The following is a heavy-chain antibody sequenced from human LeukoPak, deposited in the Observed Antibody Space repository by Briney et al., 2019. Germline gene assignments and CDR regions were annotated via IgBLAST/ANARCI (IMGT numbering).Heavy chain of an antibody. D-gene: IGHD2-15*01. V-gene: IGHV4-34*01. CDR2: IYHSGST. CDR3: ARVRFVALDY. Sequence: SETLSLTCAVYGGSFSGYYWSWIRQPPGKGLEWIGEIYHSGSTNYNPSLKSRVTISVDTSKNQFSLKLSSVTAADTAVYYCARVRFVALDYWGQGTLVTVSS. J-gene: IGHJ4*02. CDR1: GGSFSGYY.